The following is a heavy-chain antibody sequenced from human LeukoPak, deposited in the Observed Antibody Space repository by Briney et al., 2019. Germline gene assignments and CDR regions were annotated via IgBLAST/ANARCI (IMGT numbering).Heavy chain of an antibody. J-gene: IGHJ4*02. CDR2: TTGGGGVT. CDR3: AKHYDSSGYYFDY. Sequence: GGSLRLSCVASGFTFSSYAMSWARQAPGKGLEWVSVTTGGGGVTYYADSVKGRFTISRDNSKNTLYLQMDSLRAEDTAVYYCAKHYDSSGYYFDYWGQGTLVTVSS. D-gene: IGHD3-22*01. V-gene: IGHV3-23*01. CDR1: GFTFSSYA.